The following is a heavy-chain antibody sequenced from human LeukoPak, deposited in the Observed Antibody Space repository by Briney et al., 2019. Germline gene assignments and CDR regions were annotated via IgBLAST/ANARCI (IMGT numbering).Heavy chain of an antibody. V-gene: IGHV4-34*01. Sequence: PSETLSLTCAAYGGSFTDYYWNWIRQPPGKGLVWIVEINHSGITHYNPSLKSRVTISADTSKNQFSLKLNSVTAADTAVYYCAGRPIKIFGVVIRSRRHWFDPWGQGTLVTVSS. J-gene: IGHJ5*02. CDR1: GGSFTDYY. CDR2: INHSGIT. D-gene: IGHD3-3*01. CDR3: AGRPIKIFGVVIRSRRHWFDP.